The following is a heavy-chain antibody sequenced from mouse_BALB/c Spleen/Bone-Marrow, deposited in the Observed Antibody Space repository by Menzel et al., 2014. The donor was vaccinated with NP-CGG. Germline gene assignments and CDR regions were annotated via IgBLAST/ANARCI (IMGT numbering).Heavy chain of an antibody. J-gene: IGHJ4*01. CDR1: GYAFSSYW. D-gene: IGHD2-14*01. V-gene: IGHV1-80*01. Sequence: QVQLQQSGAELERPGSSVKISCKASGYAFSSYWMNWVKQRPGQGLEWIGQIYPGDGDTNYNGNFKDKATLTVDRSSSTAFMQLSSLTSEDSAVYFCARWYRDPHFAMDYWGPGTSVTVSS. CDR3: ARWYRDPHFAMDY. CDR2: IYPGDGDT.